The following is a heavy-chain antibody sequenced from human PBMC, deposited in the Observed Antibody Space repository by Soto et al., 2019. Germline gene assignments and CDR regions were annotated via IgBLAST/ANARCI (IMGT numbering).Heavy chain of an antibody. CDR1: VFTFISYD. D-gene: IGHD3-10*01. Sequence: GWSLRLSCASSVFTFISYDMHWVRQATGKGLEWVSAIGTAGDPYYPGSVKGRFTISRENAKNSLYLQMNSLRAGDTAVYYCARVAGGAFDIWGQGTMVTVSS. CDR2: IGTAGDP. J-gene: IGHJ3*02. CDR3: ARVAGGAFDI. V-gene: IGHV3-13*05.